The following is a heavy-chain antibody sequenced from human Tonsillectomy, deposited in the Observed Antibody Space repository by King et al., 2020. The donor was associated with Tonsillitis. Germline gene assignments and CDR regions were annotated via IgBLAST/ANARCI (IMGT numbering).Heavy chain of an antibody. V-gene: IGHV3-21*01. CDR2: ITSGSSYI. CDR3: AHLVISDY. D-gene: IGHD3-22*01. Sequence: VQLVESGGGLVKPGGSLRLSCAASGFTFSSYTMNWVRPAPGKGLAWVSSITSGSSYIYYADSVRGRFTISRDIAKNSLYLQMNSLRAEDTAVYYCAHLVISDYWGQGTLVTVSS. CDR1: GFTFSSYT. J-gene: IGHJ4*02.